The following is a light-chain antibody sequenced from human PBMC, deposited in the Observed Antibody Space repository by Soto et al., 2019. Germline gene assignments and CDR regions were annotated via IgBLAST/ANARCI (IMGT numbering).Light chain of an antibody. V-gene: IGKV3D-15*01. CDR2: GAS. Sequence: EIVMTQSPATLSVSPGERATLFCRDSQSVSSNLAWHQQKPGQAPRLLIYGASNRATGIPDRFSGSGSGTDFTLTISRLEPEDFAVYYCQVRTNWSIAFGRGTRLEI. J-gene: IGKJ5*01. CDR1: QSVSSN. CDR3: QVRTNWSIA.